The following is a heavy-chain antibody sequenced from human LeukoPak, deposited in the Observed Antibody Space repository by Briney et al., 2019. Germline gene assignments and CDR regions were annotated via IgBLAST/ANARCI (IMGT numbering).Heavy chain of an antibody. CDR1: GGSISSYY. CDR2: IYTSGST. CDR3: ARDFKRKEWFGDRNWFDP. V-gene: IGHV4-4*07. D-gene: IGHD3-10*01. Sequence: SETLSLTCTVSGGSISSYYWSWIRQPAGKGLEWIGRIYTSGSTNYNPSLKSRVTMSVDTSKNRFSLKLSSVTAADTAVYYCARDFKRKEWFGDRNWFDPWGQGTLVTVSS. J-gene: IGHJ5*02.